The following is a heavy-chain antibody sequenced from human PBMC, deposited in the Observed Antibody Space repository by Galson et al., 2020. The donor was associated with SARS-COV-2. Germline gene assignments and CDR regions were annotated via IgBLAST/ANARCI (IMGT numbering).Heavy chain of an antibody. CDR3: AKDTGNYDILTGYLPFYRYAMDV. Sequence: SCAASGFNFRSYGLHWVRQAPGKGLEWVAVTSYDGDKKYYADSVKGRFTISRDNSKNMVYLEMNSLKPEDTAVYYCAKDTGNYDILTGYLPFYRYAMDVWGQGTTVIVSS. CDR1: GFNFRSYG. J-gene: IGHJ6*02. V-gene: IGHV3-30*18. D-gene: IGHD3-9*01. CDR2: TSYDGDKK.